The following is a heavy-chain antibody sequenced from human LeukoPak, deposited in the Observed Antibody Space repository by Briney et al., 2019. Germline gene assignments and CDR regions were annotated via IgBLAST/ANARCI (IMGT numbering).Heavy chain of an antibody. D-gene: IGHD2-2*02. CDR1: GVSFNNYA. V-gene: IGHV1-69*05. CDR2: IIPIFGTA. J-gene: IGHJ3*02. Sequence: ASVKVSCKASGVSFNNYAVSWVRQAPGQGLEWMGGIIPIFGTANYAQKFQGRVTITTDESTSTAYMELSSLRSEDTAVYYCARAVVPAAISAFDIWGQGTMVTVSS. CDR3: ARAVVPAAISAFDI.